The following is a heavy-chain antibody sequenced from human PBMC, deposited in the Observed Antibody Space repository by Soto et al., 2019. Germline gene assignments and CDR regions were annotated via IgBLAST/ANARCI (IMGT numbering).Heavy chain of an antibody. V-gene: IGHV4-61*01. Sequence: PSETLSLTCTVSGASVSSATYYWNWIRQPPGKPLEWIGYVYYSGSTNYNPSLKSRVTISLDTSKDQSSLKLSSVTAADTAVYYCARVRGYSSSPESNWFDPWGQGTLVTVSS. CDR2: VYYSGST. CDR1: GASVSSATYY. D-gene: IGHD6-13*01. CDR3: ARVRGYSSSPESNWFDP. J-gene: IGHJ5*02.